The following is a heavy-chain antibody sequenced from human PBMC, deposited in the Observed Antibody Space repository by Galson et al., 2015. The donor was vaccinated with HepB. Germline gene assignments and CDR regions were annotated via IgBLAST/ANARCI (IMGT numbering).Heavy chain of an antibody. CDR1: GYTFTGYY. CDR3: ARGRVVPAPTRSYYYYYYMDV. CDR2: INPNSGGT. Sequence: SVKVSCKASGYTFTGYYMHWVRQAPGQGLEWLGWINPNSGGTNYAQKFQGRVTMTRDTSISTAYMELSRLRSDDTAVYYCARGRVVPAPTRSYYYYYYMDVWGKGTTVTVSS. D-gene: IGHD2-2*01. J-gene: IGHJ6*03. V-gene: IGHV1-2*02.